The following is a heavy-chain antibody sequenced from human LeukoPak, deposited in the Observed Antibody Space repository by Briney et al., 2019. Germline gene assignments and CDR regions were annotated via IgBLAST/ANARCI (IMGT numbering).Heavy chain of an antibody. D-gene: IGHD5-18*01. J-gene: IGHJ4*02. V-gene: IGHV3-23*01. Sequence: GGFLRLSCAASGFTFRSYAMSWVRQAPGKGLEWVSAISGSGVDTFYADSVKGRFTISRDNSKNTLYLQMNSLGADDTAVYFCAKDISQGYTFGSIEEDYWGQGTLVTVSS. CDR3: AKDISQGYTFGSIEEDY. CDR1: GFTFRSYA. CDR2: ISGSGVDT.